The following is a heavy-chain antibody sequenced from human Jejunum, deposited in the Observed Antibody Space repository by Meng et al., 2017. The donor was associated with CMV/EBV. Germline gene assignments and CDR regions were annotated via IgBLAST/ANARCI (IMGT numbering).Heavy chain of an antibody. CDR2: IWYDGTTT. V-gene: IGHV3-33*02. Sequence: FIFNNFGMHWVRQAPGKGLDWVVNIWYDGTTTYYDASAECRFTISRDDSTNTLYLQMNSLRADDTAVYYCATDKRTFSCSYRLDVWGKGKTVTVSS. CDR3: ATDKRTFSCSYRLDV. D-gene: IGHD3-16*02. J-gene: IGHJ6*04. CDR1: FIFNNFG.